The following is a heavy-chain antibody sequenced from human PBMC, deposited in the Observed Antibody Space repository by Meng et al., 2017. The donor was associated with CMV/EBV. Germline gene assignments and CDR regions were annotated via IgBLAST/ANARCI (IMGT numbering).Heavy chain of an antibody. Sequence: GEVFAMAGRSLRLSCAACELTVSNARRSWARKAPGKGLEWVGRIKSKTDGGTTDYAAPVKGRFTISRDDSKNTLYLQMNSLKTEDTAVYYCTTDRVGATPFDYWGQGTLVTVSS. CDR3: TTDRVGATPFDY. V-gene: IGHV3-15*01. D-gene: IGHD1-26*01. CDR2: IKSKTDGGTT. J-gene: IGHJ4*02. CDR1: ELTVSNAR.